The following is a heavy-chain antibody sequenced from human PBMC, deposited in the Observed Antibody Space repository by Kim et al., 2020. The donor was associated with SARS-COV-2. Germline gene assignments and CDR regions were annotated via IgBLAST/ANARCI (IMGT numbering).Heavy chain of an antibody. J-gene: IGHJ6*02. CDR2: IWYDGSNK. CDR1: GFTFSSYG. Sequence: GGSLRLSCAASGFTFSSYGMHWVRQAPGKGLEWVAVIWYDGSNKYYADSVKGRFTISRDNSKNTQYLQMNSLRAEDTAVYYCARGALQWLVDYSYYGMDVWGQGTTVPVSS. V-gene: IGHV3-33*01. CDR3: ARGALQWLVDYSYYGMDV. D-gene: IGHD6-19*01.